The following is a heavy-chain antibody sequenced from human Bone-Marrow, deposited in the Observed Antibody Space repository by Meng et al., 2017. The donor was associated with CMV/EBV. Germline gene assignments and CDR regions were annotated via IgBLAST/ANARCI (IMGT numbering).Heavy chain of an antibody. CDR3: AREVGATAAGLGY. CDR2: INSDGSST. Sequence: GESLKISCAASGFTFSSYWMHWVRQAPGKGLVWVSRINSDGSSTSYADSVKGRFTISRDNAKNTLYLQMNSLRAEDTAVYYCAREVGATAAGLGYWGQGTLVPSPQ. CDR1: GFTFSSYW. D-gene: IGHD1-26*01. V-gene: IGHV3-74*01. J-gene: IGHJ4*02.